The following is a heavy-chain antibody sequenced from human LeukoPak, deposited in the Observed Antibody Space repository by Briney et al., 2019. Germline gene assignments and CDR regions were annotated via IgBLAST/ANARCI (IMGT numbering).Heavy chain of an antibody. CDR2: IYYSGST. Sequence: SETLSLTCTVSGGSISSYYWSLIRQPPGKGLEWIGYIYYSGSTNYNPSLKSRVTISVDRSKNQFSLKLSSVTAADTAVYYCARGSYSVDYWGQGTLVTVSS. J-gene: IGHJ4*02. D-gene: IGHD1-26*01. CDR3: ARGSYSVDY. V-gene: IGHV4-59*01. CDR1: GGSISSYY.